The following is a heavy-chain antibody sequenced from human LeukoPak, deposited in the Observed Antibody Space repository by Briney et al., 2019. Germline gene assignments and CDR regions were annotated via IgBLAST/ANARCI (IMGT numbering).Heavy chain of an antibody. Sequence: SETLSLTCTVSGGSISSYYWSWIRQPPGKGLEWIGYIYYSGSTNYNPSLKSRVTISVDTSKNQFSLKLSSVTAADTAVYYCARVMSPSYCSSTSCYGWDTAMVKGLFDYWGQGTLVTVSS. V-gene: IGHV4-59*01. D-gene: IGHD2-2*01. CDR2: IYYSGST. CDR1: GGSISSYY. J-gene: IGHJ4*02. CDR3: ARVMSPSYCSSTSCYGWDTAMVKGLFDY.